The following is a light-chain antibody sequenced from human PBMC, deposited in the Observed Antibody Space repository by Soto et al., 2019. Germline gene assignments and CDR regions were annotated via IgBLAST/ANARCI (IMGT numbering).Light chain of an antibody. Sequence: QSALTQPPSASGSPGQSVTISCTGTSSDVGGYNYVSWYQQHPGKAPKLMIYEVSKRPSGVPDRFSGSKSGNTASLTVSGLQAEDEADYYCSSYAGNKNVFGTGTMVTVL. V-gene: IGLV2-8*01. J-gene: IGLJ1*01. CDR1: SSDVGGYNY. CDR2: EVS. CDR3: SSYAGNKNV.